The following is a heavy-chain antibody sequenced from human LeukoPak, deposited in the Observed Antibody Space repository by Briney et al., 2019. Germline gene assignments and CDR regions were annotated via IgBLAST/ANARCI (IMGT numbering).Heavy chain of an antibody. D-gene: IGHD2-15*01. V-gene: IGHV3-33*01. CDR2: IWYDGSNK. J-gene: IGHJ1*01. Sequence: GGSLRLSCAASGFTFSSYGMHWVRQAPGKGLEWVAVIWYDGSNKYYADSVKGRFTISRDNSKNTLHLQMNSLRAEDTAVYYCARDRGGYCSGGSCYSLQHWGQGTLVTVSS. CDR3: ARDRGGYCSGGSCYSLQH. CDR1: GFTFSSYG.